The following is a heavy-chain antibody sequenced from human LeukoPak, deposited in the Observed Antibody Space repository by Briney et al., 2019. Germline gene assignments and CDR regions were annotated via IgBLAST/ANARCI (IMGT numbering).Heavy chain of an antibody. CDR2: IHYSGTT. Sequence: SETLSLTCIVSGGSITSGSYFWGWIRQPPGKGLEWVGSIHYSGTTYYNPSLKSRAAISVDTSRNRFFLKLNSVTAADTAVYYCARRGSSGWLYYFDFWGQGALVTVSS. D-gene: IGHD6-19*01. CDR1: GGSITSGSYF. J-gene: IGHJ4*02. CDR3: ARRGSSGWLYYFDF. V-gene: IGHV4-39*01.